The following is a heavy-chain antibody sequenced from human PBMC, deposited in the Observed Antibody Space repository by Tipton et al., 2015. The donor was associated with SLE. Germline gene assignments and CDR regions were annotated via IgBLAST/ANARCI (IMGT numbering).Heavy chain of an antibody. J-gene: IGHJ4*02. V-gene: IGHV3-23*01. CDR3: AKRGYDILTGSDY. CDR1: GFTFSSYA. D-gene: IGHD3-9*01. Sequence: SLRLSCAASGFTFSSYAMSWVRQAPGKGLEWVSAIRGSGGSTYYADSVKGRFTISRDNSKNTLYLQMNSLRAEDTAVYYCAKRGYDILTGSDYWGQGTLVPVSS. CDR2: IRGSGGST.